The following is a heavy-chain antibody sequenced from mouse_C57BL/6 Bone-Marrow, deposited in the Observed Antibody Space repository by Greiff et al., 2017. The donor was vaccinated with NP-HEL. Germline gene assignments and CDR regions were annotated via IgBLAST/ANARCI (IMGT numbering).Heavy chain of an antibody. D-gene: IGHD1-1*01. CDR3: ERGAVVAWYFDV. CDR1: GFTFSSYA. J-gene: IGHJ1*03. V-gene: IGHV5-4*01. CDR2: ISDGGSYT. Sequence: DVQLQESGGGLVKPGGSLKLSCAASGFTFSSYAMSWVRQTPEKRLEWVATISDGGSYTYYPDNVKGRFTISRDNAKNNLYLQMSHLKSEDTAMYYCERGAVVAWYFDVWGTGTTVTVSS.